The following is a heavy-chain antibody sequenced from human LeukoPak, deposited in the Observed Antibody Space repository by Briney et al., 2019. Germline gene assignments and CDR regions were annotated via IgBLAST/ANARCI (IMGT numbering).Heavy chain of an antibody. CDR1: GFTFSSCW. CDR3: AELGITMIGGV. J-gene: IGHJ6*04. Sequence: GGSLRLSCAASGFTFSSCWMHWVRQAPGKGLVWVSRINGDGSSTTYADSVKGRFTISRDNSKNTLFLHMNSLRAEDTAVYYCAELGITMIGGVWGKGTTVTISS. D-gene: IGHD3-10*02. V-gene: IGHV3-74*03. CDR2: INGDGSST.